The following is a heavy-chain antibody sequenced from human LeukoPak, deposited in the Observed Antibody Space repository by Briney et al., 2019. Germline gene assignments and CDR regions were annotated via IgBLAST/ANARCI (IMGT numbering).Heavy chain of an antibody. V-gene: IGHV3-48*02. Sequence: PGGSLRLSCAASGFTFSTYWMNWVRQAPGKGLEWVSYISSSSSTIYYADSVKGRFTISRDNAKNSLYLQMNSLRDEDTAVYYCARDEIRPGYGSGSPPDYWGQGTLVTVSS. CDR1: GFTFSTYW. D-gene: IGHD3-10*01. CDR2: ISSSSSTI. J-gene: IGHJ4*02. CDR3: ARDEIRPGYGSGSPPDY.